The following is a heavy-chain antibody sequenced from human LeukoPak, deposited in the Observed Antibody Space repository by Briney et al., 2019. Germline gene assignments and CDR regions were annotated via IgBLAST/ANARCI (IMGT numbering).Heavy chain of an antibody. Sequence: SEALSLTCTVSGGSISSSSYYWGWIRQPPGKGLEWIGSIYYSGSTYYNPSLKSRVTISVDTSKNRFSLKLSSVTAADTAVYYCARGKGGGLWFYYYGMDVWGQGTTVTVSS. V-gene: IGHV4-39*07. CDR3: ARGKGGGLWFYYYGMDV. CDR2: IYYSGST. J-gene: IGHJ6*02. D-gene: IGHD3-10*01. CDR1: GGSISSSSYY.